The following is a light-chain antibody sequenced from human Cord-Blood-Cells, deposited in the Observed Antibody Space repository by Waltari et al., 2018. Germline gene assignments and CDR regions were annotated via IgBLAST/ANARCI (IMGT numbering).Light chain of an antibody. Sequence: AMRMTQSPSSFSASPGDSVTITCRASQGISSYLDWYQQKPGKAPKLLIYAASNLQSGVPSRFSGSGSGTDFTLTISCLQSEDFATYYCQQYYSYPYSFGQGTKLEIK. CDR1: QGISSY. V-gene: IGKV1-8*01. J-gene: IGKJ2*03. CDR3: QQYYSYPYS. CDR2: AAS.